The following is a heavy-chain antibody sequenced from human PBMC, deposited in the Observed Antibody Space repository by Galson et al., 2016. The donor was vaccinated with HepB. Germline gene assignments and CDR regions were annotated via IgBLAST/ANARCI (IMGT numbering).Heavy chain of an antibody. Sequence: SLRLSCAGSGFTFSSYAMNWVRQAPGKGLEWVSSISGSGITTYYADSVRGRFTIPRDTSKNTLYLQMNSLRAEDTAVYYCAKDPSSGSYSFGLTRKFDYWGQGTLVTVSS. V-gene: IGHV3-23*01. CDR1: GFTFSSYA. J-gene: IGHJ4*02. CDR2: ISGSGITT. CDR3: AKDPSSGSYSFGLTRKFDY. D-gene: IGHD1-26*01.